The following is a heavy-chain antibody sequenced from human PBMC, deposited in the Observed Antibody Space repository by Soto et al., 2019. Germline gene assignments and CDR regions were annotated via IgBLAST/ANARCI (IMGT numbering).Heavy chain of an antibody. CDR2: IRGTAT. CDR3: AKCAVLITTSGGWCNWFDP. V-gene: IGHV3-23*01. D-gene: IGHD3-16*01. Sequence: EVQLLESGGTLVQPGESLRLSCEVSGFSFSSFAMNWVRQAPGEGLEWVSSIRGTATSYADSVKGRFTISRDNSKNTVYLQMNPLRGEDTAVYYCAKCAVLITTSGGWCNWFDPWGQGTLVIVSS. J-gene: IGHJ5*02. CDR1: GFSFSSFA.